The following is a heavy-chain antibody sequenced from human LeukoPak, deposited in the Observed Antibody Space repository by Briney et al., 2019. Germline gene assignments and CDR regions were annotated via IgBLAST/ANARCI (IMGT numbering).Heavy chain of an antibody. V-gene: IGHV3-66*01. CDR2: LDNGGGT. CDR3: ARDVTY. Sequence: PGGSLRLSCAASGFTVSGNYMNWVRQAPGKGPEWVSGLDNGGGTSYADSVKGRFSISKDTSKNTVSLQMSSLRAEDTAVYYCARDVTYWGQGTLVTVSS. D-gene: IGHD2-21*02. CDR1: GFTVSGNY. J-gene: IGHJ4*02.